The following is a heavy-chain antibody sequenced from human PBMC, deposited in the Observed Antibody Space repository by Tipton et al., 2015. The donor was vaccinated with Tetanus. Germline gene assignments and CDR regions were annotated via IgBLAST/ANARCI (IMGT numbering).Heavy chain of an antibody. D-gene: IGHD4-17*01. V-gene: IGHV3-30*18. CDR1: GFTFSTYG. CDR2: IAHYGTKK. J-gene: IGHJ6*02. CDR3: AKAQTPMPTVTSAYNGMDV. Sequence: SLRLSCAASGFTFSTYGMHWVRQAPGKGLEWVAVIAHYGTKKYYGDSVKGRYTISRDNSRNTLYLQMNSLRPEDTAVYYCAKAQTPMPTVTSAYNGMDVWGQGPTVTVSS.